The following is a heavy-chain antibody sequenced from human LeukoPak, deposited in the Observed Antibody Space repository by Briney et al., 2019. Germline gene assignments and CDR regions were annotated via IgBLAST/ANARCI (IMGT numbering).Heavy chain of an antibody. CDR3: ARHHAYYDSSGYYYQN. J-gene: IGHJ4*02. V-gene: IGHV4-39*01. CDR2: IYYSGST. D-gene: IGHD3-22*01. CDR1: GGSISSGSSF. Sequence: SETLSLTCTVSGGSISSGSSFWGWLRQPPGKGLEWIGSIYYSGSTYYNPSLESRLTISVDTSKNQFSLKLSSVTAADTAVYYCARHHAYYDSSGYYYQNWGQGTLVTVSS.